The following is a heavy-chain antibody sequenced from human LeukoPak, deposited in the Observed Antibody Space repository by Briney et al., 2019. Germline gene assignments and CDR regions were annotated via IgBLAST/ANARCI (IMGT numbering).Heavy chain of an antibody. J-gene: IGHJ6*02. Sequence: GESLKISCKGSGYSFTSYWIGWVRQMPGKGLEWMGIIYPGDSDTRYSPSFQGQVTISADKSISTAYLQWSGLKASDTAMYYCARAPVVPAAYYYYGMDVWGQGTTVTVSS. D-gene: IGHD2-2*01. CDR3: ARAPVVPAAYYYYGMDV. CDR2: IYPGDSDT. CDR1: GYSFTSYW. V-gene: IGHV5-51*01.